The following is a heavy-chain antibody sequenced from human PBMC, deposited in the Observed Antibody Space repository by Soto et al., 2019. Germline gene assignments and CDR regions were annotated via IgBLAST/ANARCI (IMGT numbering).Heavy chain of an antibody. D-gene: IGHD3-10*01. CDR1: GGSISSYY. CDR2: IYDSGST. J-gene: IGHJ3*02. Sequence: QVQLQESGPGLVKPSETLSLTCTVSGGSISSYYWSWIRQPPGKGLEWIGYIYDSGSTNYNPSLKSRVTISVDTSKNQFSLKLSSVTAADTAVYYCARRYGGAFDIWGQGTMVTVSS. CDR3: ARRYGGAFDI. V-gene: IGHV4-59*08.